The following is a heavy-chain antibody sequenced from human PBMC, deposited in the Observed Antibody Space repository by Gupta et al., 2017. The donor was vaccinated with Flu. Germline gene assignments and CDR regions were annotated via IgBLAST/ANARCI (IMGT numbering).Heavy chain of an antibody. Sequence: YSWTWSRQPPGKGLEWIGDIYPSGRTSYNPSVTSRVTMSLDSPNNLFSLSLTSVYYCARVSRSTSWGWLDPWGQGVLVTVPS. D-gene: IGHD2-2*01. V-gene: IGHV4-30-2*01. CDR3: SWGWLDP. J-gene: IGHJ5*02. CDR2: IYPSGRT. CDR1: YS.